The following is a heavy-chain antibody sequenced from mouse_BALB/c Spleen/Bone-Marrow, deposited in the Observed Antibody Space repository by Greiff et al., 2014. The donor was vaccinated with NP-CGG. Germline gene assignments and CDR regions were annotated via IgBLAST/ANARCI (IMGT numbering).Heavy chain of an antibody. CDR3: ARSPYYGNYFDY. CDR1: GYTFTDYA. J-gene: IGHJ2*01. V-gene: IGHV1-67*01. D-gene: IGHD2-10*01. Sequence: QVHVKQSGPELVRPGESVKISCKGSGYTFTDYAMHWVKQSHAKSLEWIGVISIYYDSTNYNQKFKGKATMTVDKSSSTAYMELARLTSEDSAIYYCARSPYYGNYFDYWGQGTTLTASS. CDR2: ISIYYDST.